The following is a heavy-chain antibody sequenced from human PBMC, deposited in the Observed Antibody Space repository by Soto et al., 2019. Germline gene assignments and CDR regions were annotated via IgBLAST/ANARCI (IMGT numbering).Heavy chain of an antibody. D-gene: IGHD6-19*01. CDR2: ISYDGSNK. V-gene: IGHV3-30*03. CDR3: ARDLAVAGIGY. CDR1: GFTFSSYG. Sequence: GGSLRLSCAASGFTFSSYGMHWVRQAPGKGQEWVAVISYDGSNKYYADSVKGRFTISRDNAKNSLYLQMNSLRAEDTAVYYCARDLAVAGIGYWGQGTLVTVSS. J-gene: IGHJ4*02.